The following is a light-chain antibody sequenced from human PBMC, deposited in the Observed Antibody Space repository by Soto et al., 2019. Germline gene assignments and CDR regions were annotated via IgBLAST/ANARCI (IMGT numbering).Light chain of an antibody. Sequence: TQCPLPLSFPPAERATLSCRASQSVSSYLAWYQQKPGQAPRLLIYDASNRATGIPARFSGSGSGTDFTLTISSLEPEDFAVYYCQQRSNWPPLTFGGGTKV. V-gene: IGKV3-11*01. CDR3: QQRSNWPPLT. J-gene: IGKJ4*01. CDR1: QSVSSY. CDR2: DAS.